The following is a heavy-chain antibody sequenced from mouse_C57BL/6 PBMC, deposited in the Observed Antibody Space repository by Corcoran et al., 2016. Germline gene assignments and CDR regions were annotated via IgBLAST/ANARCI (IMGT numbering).Heavy chain of an antibody. CDR3: ARDDGYYFFFAY. V-gene: IGHV1-26*01. J-gene: IGHJ3*01. D-gene: IGHD2-3*01. CDR1: GYTFTDYY. Sequence: EVQLQQSGPELVKPGASVKISCKASGYTFTDYYMNWVKQSHGKSLEWIGDINPNNGGTSYNQKFKGKATLTVDKSSSTAYMELRSLTSEDSAVYYCARDDGYYFFFAYWGQGTLVTVSA. CDR2: INPNNGGT.